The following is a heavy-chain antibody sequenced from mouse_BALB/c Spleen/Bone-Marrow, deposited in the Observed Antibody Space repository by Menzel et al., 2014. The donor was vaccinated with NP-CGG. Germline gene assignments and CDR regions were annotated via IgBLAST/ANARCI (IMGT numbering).Heavy chain of an antibody. CDR1: GFTFSSFG. CDR2: ISGGSSII. V-gene: IGHV5-17*02. CDR3: ARKDYFGYAAMDY. Sequence: EVQLVESGGGLVQPRGSRKLSCAASGFTFSSFGMHWVRQAPEKGLEWVAYISGGSSIIYYADTVKGRFTISRDNPKNTLFLQMTSLRSEDTAIYYCARKDYFGYAAMDYWGQGTSVTVSS. D-gene: IGHD1-2*01. J-gene: IGHJ4*01.